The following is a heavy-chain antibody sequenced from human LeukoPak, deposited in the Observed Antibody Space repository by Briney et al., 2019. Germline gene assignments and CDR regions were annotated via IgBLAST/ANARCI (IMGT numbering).Heavy chain of an antibody. CDR3: ARDCSSTSCYGAFDI. J-gene: IGHJ3*02. V-gene: IGHV1-69*05. D-gene: IGHD2-2*01. CDR2: IIPIFGTA. Sequence: ASVKVSCKASGGTFSSYAISWVRQAPGQGLEWMGGIIPIFGTANYAQKFQGRVTITTDESTSTAYMKLSSLRSEDTAVYYCARDCSSTSCYGAFDIWGQGTMVTVSS. CDR1: GGTFSSYA.